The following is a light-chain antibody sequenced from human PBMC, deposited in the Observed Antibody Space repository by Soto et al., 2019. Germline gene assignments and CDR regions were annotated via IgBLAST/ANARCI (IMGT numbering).Light chain of an antibody. CDR1: SSDVGSYNL. J-gene: IGLJ2*01. V-gene: IGLV2-23*01. CDR3: CSYAGSREV. CDR2: EGS. Sequence: QSVLTQPASVSGSPGQSITISCTGTSSDVGSYNLVSWYQQHPGKAPKLMIYEGSKRPSGVSNRFSGSKSGNTPSLTISGLQAEDEADYYCCSYAGSREVFGGGTKLTVL.